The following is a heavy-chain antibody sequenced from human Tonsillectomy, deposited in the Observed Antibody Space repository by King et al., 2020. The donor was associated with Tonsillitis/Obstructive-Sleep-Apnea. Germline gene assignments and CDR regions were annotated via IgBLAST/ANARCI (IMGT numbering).Heavy chain of an antibody. CDR2: ISLDGGNK. J-gene: IGHJ3*02. CDR3: AREDGYCSGGSCYSKAFDI. V-gene: IGHV3-30*01. D-gene: IGHD2-15*01. Sequence: VQLVESGGGVVQPGSSLRLSCAASRFTFSSYAMNWVRQVPGKGLEGGAVISLDGGNKYYADSVKGRFTISRDNSKNTLYLQMNSLRAEDTAVYYCAREDGYCSGGSCYSKAFDIWGQGTMVTVSS. CDR1: RFTFSSYA.